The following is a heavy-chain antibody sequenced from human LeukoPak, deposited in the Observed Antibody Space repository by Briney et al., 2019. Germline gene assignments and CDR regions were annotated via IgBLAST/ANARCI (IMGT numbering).Heavy chain of an antibody. CDR2: IWFDKNQ. CDR3: AKASSSSWYDY. V-gene: IGHV3-33*03. CDR1: GFILNDYG. Sequence: GRSLRLSCAASGFILNDYGMHWVRQAPGKGLEWVADIWFDKNQHFADSVKGRFTISRDNAKNSLYLQMNSLRAEDTALYYCAKASSSSWYDYWGQGTLVTVSS. D-gene: IGHD6-13*01. J-gene: IGHJ4*02.